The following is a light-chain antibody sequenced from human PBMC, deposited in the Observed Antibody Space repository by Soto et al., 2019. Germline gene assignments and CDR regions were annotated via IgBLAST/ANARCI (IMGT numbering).Light chain of an antibody. J-gene: IGKJ1*01. CDR1: RSVSSSF. CDR3: QQYEAAVT. CDR2: GAS. V-gene: IGKV3-20*01. Sequence: EIVFTQSPGTLSLSPGGRATLSCRASRSVSSSFLAWYQQKPGQAPRLLIDGASTRATGIPDRFSGSGSGTDFTLTISRLEPEDVAVYYCQQYEAAVTFGQGTKVDIK.